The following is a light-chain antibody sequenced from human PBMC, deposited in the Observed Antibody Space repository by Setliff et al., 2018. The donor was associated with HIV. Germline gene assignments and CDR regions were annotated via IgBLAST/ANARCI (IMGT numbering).Light chain of an antibody. CDR3: QVWDSSSDHPGYV. Sequence: ELTQPPSVSVAPGKTARITCGGNNIGSKSVHWYQQKPGQAPVLVIYYDSDRPSGIPERFSGSNSGNTAALTISWVKAGDEADYYCQVWDSSSDHPGYVFGTGTKV. V-gene: IGLV3-21*04. CDR1: NIGSKS. CDR2: YDS. J-gene: IGLJ1*01.